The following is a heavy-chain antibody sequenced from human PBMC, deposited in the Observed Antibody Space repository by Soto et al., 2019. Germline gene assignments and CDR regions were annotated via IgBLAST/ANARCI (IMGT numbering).Heavy chain of an antibody. J-gene: IGHJ4*02. V-gene: IGHV4-31*03. CDR1: GGSISTVGHY. CDR2: IYHTGST. D-gene: IGHD1-1*01. CDR3: ARATGTLRSRNCDY. Sequence: KTSETLSLTCSVSGGSISTVGHYWTWIRQPPGEGLEWIGSIYHTGSTYYSKSLRSRLTMSVDTSKSQFSLRLSSVTAADTAVYYCARATGTLRSRNCDYWGQGSLVTVSS.